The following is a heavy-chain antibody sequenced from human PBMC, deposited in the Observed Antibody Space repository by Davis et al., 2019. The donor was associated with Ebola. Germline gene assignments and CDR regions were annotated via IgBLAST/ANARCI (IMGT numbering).Heavy chain of an antibody. J-gene: IGHJ5*02. D-gene: IGHD4-17*01. CDR3: ARDRGDNDYGDYVFRVGGFDP. Sequence: MPSETLSLTCTVSGGSISSSSYYWGWIRQPPGKGLEWIGSIYYSGSTYYNPSLKSRVTISVDRSKNQFSLKLSSVTAADTAVYYCARDRGDNDYGDYVFRVGGFDPWGQGTLVTVSS. CDR1: GGSISSSSYY. CDR2: IYYSGST. V-gene: IGHV4-39*07.